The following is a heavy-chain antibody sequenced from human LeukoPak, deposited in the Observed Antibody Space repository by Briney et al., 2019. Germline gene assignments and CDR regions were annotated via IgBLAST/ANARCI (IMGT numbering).Heavy chain of an antibody. CDR2: ISGGGDIT. J-gene: IGHJ4*02. D-gene: IGHD2-21*02. Sequence: PGGSLRLSCAASGFTVSSNFMSWFRQTPGKGLEWVSAISGGGDITYYADSVTGRFTISRDNSKDTLFLQMHSLRPGDTAVYYCVREDTPATANYWGQGTLVTISS. CDR3: VREDTPATANY. CDR1: GFTVSSNF. V-gene: IGHV3-23*01.